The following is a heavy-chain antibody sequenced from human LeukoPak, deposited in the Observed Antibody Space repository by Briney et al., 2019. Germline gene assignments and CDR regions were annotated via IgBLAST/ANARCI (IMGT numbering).Heavy chain of an antibody. J-gene: IGHJ4*02. Sequence: ASVKVSCKTSGYTFTSYDINWVRQATGQGLEWMGWMNPNNGNTDYVQKFQGRVTLTKNTSISTAYMELSSLRSEDTAVYYCAVTAATGDSDYWGQGTLVTVSS. CDR1: GYTFTSYD. D-gene: IGHD6-13*01. CDR3: AVTAATGDSDY. V-gene: IGHV1-8*01. CDR2: MNPNNGNT.